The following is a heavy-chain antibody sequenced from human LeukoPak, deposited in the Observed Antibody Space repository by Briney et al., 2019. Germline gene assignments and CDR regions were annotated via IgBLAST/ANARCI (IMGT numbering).Heavy chain of an antibody. Sequence: GGSLRLSCAASGFTFSSYWMSWVRQAPGKGLEWVANIKQDGSEKYYVDSVKGRFTISRDNAKNSLYLQMNSLRAEDTAVYYCARDIVVVPADPLDYFDYWGQGTLVTVSS. CDR2: IKQDGSEK. D-gene: IGHD2-2*01. CDR3: ARDIVVVPADPLDYFDY. V-gene: IGHV3-7*01. J-gene: IGHJ4*02. CDR1: GFTFSSYW.